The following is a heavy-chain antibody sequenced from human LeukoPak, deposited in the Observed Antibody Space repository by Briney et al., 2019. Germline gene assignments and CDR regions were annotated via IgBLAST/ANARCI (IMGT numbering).Heavy chain of an antibody. D-gene: IGHD3-22*01. CDR1: GYTFTGYY. J-gene: IGHJ4*02. V-gene: IGHV1-2*02. Sequence: ASVRVSCTTSGYTFTGYYMHWVRQAPGQGLEWMGWINPNSGGTNYAQKFQGRVTMTRDTSISTAYMELSRLRSDDTAVYYCARGMDYYDSSGYYCYWGQGTLVTVSS. CDR2: INPNSGGT. CDR3: ARGMDYYDSSGYYCY.